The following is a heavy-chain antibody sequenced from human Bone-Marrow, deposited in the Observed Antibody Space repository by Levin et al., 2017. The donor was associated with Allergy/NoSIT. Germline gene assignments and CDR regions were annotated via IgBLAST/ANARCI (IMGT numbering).Heavy chain of an antibody. CDR1: GFTFSSYT. CDR3: ARNGIVFEPSTGDSYYYAMDV. Sequence: PGGSLRLSCAASGFTFSSYTMNWVRQAPGKGLEWISYISISSSAIYYADSVKGRFTISRDNAKNSLYLQMNSLRAEDTAVYYCARNGIVFEPSTGDSYYYAMDVWGQGTTVTVSS. CDR2: ISISSSAI. D-gene: IGHD1-1*01. V-gene: IGHV3-48*04. J-gene: IGHJ6*02.